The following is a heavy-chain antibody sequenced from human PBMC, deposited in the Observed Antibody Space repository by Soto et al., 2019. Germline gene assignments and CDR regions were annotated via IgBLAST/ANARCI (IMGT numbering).Heavy chain of an antibody. D-gene: IGHD6-19*01. J-gene: IGHJ6*02. CDR2: ISVSGSST. V-gene: IGHV3-23*01. CDR3: AKAITVSGTGYYYYGMAV. Sequence: WGSLRLSCSASGFTFSSYAMSWFRQAPGKGLEWVSSISVSGSSTYYADSVKGRFTISRDNSKNTLHLQMNSLRAEDTAAYHCAKAITVSGTGYYYYGMAVWGQGTTVTVSS. CDR1: GFTFSSYA.